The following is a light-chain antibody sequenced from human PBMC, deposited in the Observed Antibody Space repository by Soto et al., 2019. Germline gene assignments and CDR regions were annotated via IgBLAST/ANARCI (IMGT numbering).Light chain of an antibody. CDR1: QGISTF. J-gene: IGKJ1*01. CDR3: QQYDNDAWS. Sequence: DIQLTQSPSFLSASVGDRVTITCRASQGISTFLAWYQQHPGTAPKRLIYDASNLQSGVPSRFSGSGSGTEFTLTISGLQPDDFATYYCQQYDNDAWSFGQGTKVDIK. CDR2: DAS. V-gene: IGKV1-9*01.